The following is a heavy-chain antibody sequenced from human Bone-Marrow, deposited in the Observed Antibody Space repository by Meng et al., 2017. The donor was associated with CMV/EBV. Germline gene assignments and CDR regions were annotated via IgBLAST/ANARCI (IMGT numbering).Heavy chain of an antibody. CDR3: SRDPSSPSHGGYYYYGMDV. D-gene: IGHD6-13*01. Sequence: SQTLSLTCAISGDSVSSNSAAWNWIRQSPSRGLEWLGRTYYRSKWYNDYAVSVKSRITINPDTSKNQFSLQLNSVTPEDTAVYYCSRDPSSPSHGGYYYYGMDVWGQGTTVTVSS. CDR1: GDSVSSNSAA. J-gene: IGHJ6*02. V-gene: IGHV6-1*01. CDR2: TYYRSKWYN.